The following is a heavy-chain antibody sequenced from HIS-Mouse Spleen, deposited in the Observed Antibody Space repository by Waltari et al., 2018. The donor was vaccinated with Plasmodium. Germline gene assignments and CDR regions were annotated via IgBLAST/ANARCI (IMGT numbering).Heavy chain of an antibody. V-gene: IGHV3-30*18. J-gene: IGHJ4*02. Sequence: QVQLVESGGGVVQPGRSLRLSCAASGFTFSSYDMHWVRQAPGKGLEWVAVISYDGSNKYYVDSVKGRFTISRDNSKNTLYLQMNSLRAEDTAVYYCAKDRRSSSWYVDYWGQGTLVTVSS. CDR2: ISYDGSNK. CDR3: AKDRRSSSWYVDY. CDR1: GFTFSSYD. D-gene: IGHD6-13*01.